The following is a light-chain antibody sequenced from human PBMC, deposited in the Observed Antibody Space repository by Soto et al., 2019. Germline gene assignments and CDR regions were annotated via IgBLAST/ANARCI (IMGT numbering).Light chain of an antibody. V-gene: IGKV4-1*01. CDR1: QSVLYSSNNKNL. J-gene: IGKJ2*01. CDR2: WAS. CDR3: QQYYSPPRYT. Sequence: DIVMTQSPDSLAVSLGERATIHCKSSQSVLYSSNNKNLIAWYQQQPGQPPKLLIYWASTRESGVPDRFSGSGSGTDFTLPISSLQAEDVAVYYCQQYYSPPRYTFGQGTKLEIK.